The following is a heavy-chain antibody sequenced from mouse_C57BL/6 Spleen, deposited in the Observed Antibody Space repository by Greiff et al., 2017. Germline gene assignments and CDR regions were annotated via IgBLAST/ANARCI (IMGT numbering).Heavy chain of an antibody. CDR1: GYTFTSYG. Sequence: VQLQQSGAELARPGASVQLSCKASGYTFTSYGISWVKQRTGQGLEWIGEIYPRSGSTYYNEKFKGKATLTAAKSSSTAYMELRSLTSEDSAVYVCARVGLDYDAGMDYWGQGTSVTVSS. D-gene: IGHD2-4*01. CDR2: IYPRSGST. V-gene: IGHV1-81*01. J-gene: IGHJ4*01. CDR3: ARVGLDYDAGMDY.